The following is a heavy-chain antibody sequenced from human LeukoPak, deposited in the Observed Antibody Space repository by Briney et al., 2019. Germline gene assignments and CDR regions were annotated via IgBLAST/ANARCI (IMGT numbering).Heavy chain of an antibody. D-gene: IGHD3-22*01. Sequence: PGGSLRLSCAASGFTFSTYSMNWVRQAPGKGLEWVSYISSSSGTIYYADSVKGRFTISRDNAKNSLYLQMNSLRDEDSAVYYCARDPDSSAHFDHWGQGTLVTVST. V-gene: IGHV3-48*02. CDR2: ISSSSGTI. J-gene: IGHJ4*02. CDR1: GFTFSTYS. CDR3: ARDPDSSAHFDH.